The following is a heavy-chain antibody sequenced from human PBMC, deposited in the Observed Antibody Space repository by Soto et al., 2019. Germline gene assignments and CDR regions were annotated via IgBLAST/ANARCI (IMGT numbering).Heavy chain of an antibody. CDR2: INPSGGST. J-gene: IGHJ3*02. D-gene: IGHD5-18*01. CDR1: GYTFTSYA. Sequence: GASVKVSCKASGYTFTSYAMHWVRQAPGQGLEWMGIINPSGGSTSYAQKFQGRVTMTRDTSTSTVYMELSSLRSEDTAVYYCARAMVIGGAFDIWGQGTMVTVSS. CDR3: ARAMVIGGAFDI. V-gene: IGHV1-46*03.